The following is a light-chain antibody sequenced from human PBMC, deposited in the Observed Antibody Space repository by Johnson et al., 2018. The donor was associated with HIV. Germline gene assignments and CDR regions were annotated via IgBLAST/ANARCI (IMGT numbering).Light chain of an antibody. V-gene: IGLV1-51*01. CDR3: GTWDSSLNAYV. CDR1: NSNIGNNY. CDR2: DND. J-gene: IGLJ1*01. Sequence: QSVLTQPPSVSAAPGQKVTISCSGSNSNIGNNYVSWYQHLPGTAPKLLIYDNDQRPSGIPDRFSASKSGTSATLDITGLQTGDGADYYCGTWDSSLNAYVFGTGTKVTVL.